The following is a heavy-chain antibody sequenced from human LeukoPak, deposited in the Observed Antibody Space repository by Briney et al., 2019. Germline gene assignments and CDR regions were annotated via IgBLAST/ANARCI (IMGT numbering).Heavy chain of an antibody. CDR3: ARQPSSMTTVTG. V-gene: IGHV4-39*01. Sequence: SETLSLTCTVSGGSISSSGYYWGWIRQPPGTGLEWIGSIYYSGTTYYNPSLKSRVTISVDTSKNQFSLKLSSVTAADTAVYYCARQPSSMTTVTGGGQGTLVTVS. CDR1: GGSISSSGYY. J-gene: IGHJ4*02. D-gene: IGHD4-11*01. CDR2: IYYSGTT.